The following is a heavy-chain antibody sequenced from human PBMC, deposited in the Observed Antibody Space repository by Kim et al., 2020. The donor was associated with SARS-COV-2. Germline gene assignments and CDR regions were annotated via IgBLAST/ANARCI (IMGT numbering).Heavy chain of an antibody. CDR3: AKSLRLYYYDSSGYYYFDY. V-gene: IGHV3-23*01. D-gene: IGHD3-22*01. J-gene: IGHJ4*02. Sequence: RFTISGDSSKNTLYLQMNSLRAEDTAVYYCAKSLRLYYYDSSGYYYFDYWGQGTLVTVSS.